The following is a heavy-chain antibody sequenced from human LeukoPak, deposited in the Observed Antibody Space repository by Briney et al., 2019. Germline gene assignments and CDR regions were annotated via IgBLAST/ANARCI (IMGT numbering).Heavy chain of an antibody. CDR2: IDPSGGGT. J-gene: IGHJ4*02. CDR3: TRGYYFDF. V-gene: IGHV3-23*01. Sequence: GGSLRLSCAASGFTFSSYAMSWVRQTPGKGLEWVSGIDPSGGGTYYADSVKGRFTISRDNSRNTLYLQMNSLRVEDTAVYFCTRGYYFDFWGQGTLVTVSS. CDR1: GFTFSSYA. D-gene: IGHD2-15*01.